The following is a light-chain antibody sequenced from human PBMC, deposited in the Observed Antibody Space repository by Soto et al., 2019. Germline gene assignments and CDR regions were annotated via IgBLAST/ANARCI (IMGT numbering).Light chain of an antibody. CDR1: QSVSSY. J-gene: IGKJ1*01. Sequence: EIVLTQSPGTLSLSPGERATVFCRASQSVSSYLAWYQQKPGQAPRLLIYDASNRATGIPARFSGSGSGTDFSLTISSLEPEDFAVYYCQQRSDWPRTFGQGTKVDIK. CDR3: QQRSDWPRT. CDR2: DAS. V-gene: IGKV3-11*01.